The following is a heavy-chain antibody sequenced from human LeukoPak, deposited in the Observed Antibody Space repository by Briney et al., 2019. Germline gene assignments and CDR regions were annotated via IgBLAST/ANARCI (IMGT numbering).Heavy chain of an antibody. CDR3: AKVIGTGYCGGDCYLDY. CDR2: ISYDGSNK. Sequence: PGRSLRLSCAASGFTFSSYGMHWVHQAPGKGLEWVAVISYDGSNKYYADSVKGRFTISRDNSKNTLYLQMNSLRAEDTAVYYCAKVIGTGYCGGDCYLDYWGQGTLVTVSS. V-gene: IGHV3-30*18. CDR1: GFTFSSYG. J-gene: IGHJ4*02. D-gene: IGHD2-21*02.